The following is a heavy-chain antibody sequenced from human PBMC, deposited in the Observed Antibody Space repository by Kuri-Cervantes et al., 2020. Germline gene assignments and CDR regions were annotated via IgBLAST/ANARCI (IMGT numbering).Heavy chain of an antibody. CDR2: ISSGSSTI. Sequence: GESLKISCAASGFTFSSYSMNWVRQAPGKGLEWVSSISSGSSTIHYADSVKGRFTISRDNAKNSLYLQMNSLRDEDTAVYYCARDRSGHYYYGMDVWGQGTTVTVSS. J-gene: IGHJ6*02. CDR1: GFTFSSYS. V-gene: IGHV3-48*02. D-gene: IGHD2-15*01. CDR3: ARDRSGHYYYGMDV.